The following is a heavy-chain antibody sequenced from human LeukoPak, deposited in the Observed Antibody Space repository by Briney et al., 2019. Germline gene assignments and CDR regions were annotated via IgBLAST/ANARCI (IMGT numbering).Heavy chain of an antibody. J-gene: IGHJ3*02. CDR2: IYYSGST. V-gene: IGHV4-59*01. D-gene: IGHD6-19*01. Sequence: SETLSLTCTVSGGSISSYYWSWIRQPPGKGLEWIGYIYYSGSTNYNPSLKSRVTISVDTSKNQFSLKLSSVTAADTAVYYCARDVNSSGWDAYAFDIWGQGTMVTVSS. CDR3: ARDVNSSGWDAYAFDI. CDR1: GGSISSYY.